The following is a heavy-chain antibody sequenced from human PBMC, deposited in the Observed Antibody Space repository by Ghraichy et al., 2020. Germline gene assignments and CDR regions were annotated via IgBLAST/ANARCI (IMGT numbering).Heavy chain of an antibody. V-gene: IGHV4-31*03. CDR2: IYYSGST. D-gene: IGHD4-17*01. Sequence: SETLSLTCTVSGGSISSGGYYWSWIRQHPGKGLEWIGYIYYSGSTYYNPSLKSRVTISVDTSKNQFSLKLSSVTAADTAVYYCARLFPDYGDYVDYWGQGTLVTVSS. J-gene: IGHJ4*02. CDR3: ARLFPDYGDYVDY. CDR1: GGSISSGGYY.